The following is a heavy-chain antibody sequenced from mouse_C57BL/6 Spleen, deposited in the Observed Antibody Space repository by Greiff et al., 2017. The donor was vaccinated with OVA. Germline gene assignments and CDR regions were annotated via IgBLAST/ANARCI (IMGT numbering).Heavy chain of an antibody. Sequence: LQQSGPELVKPGASVKISCKASGYAFSSSWMNWVKQRPGKGLEWIGRIYPGDGDTNYNGKFKGKATLTADKSSSTAYMQLSSLTSEDSAVYFCARGKSDYFDYWGQGTTLTVSS. CDR1: GYAFSSSW. CDR3: ARGKSDYFDY. J-gene: IGHJ2*01. V-gene: IGHV1-82*01. CDR2: IYPGDGDT.